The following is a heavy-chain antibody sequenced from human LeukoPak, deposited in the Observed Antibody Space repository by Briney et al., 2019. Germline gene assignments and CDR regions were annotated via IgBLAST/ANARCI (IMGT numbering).Heavy chain of an antibody. V-gene: IGHV3-30*18. CDR3: VKDTIPIVLKPSPHGMDV. CDR1: GFTFSSYT. D-gene: IGHD2-8*01. Sequence: GGSLRLSCAASGFTFSSYTLHWVRQGPGKGLECLAVISFDGNEKYYSDSVRGRFTISRDNSKNTLYLQMNSLTAEDTAVYYCVKDTIPIVLKPSPHGMDVWGQGTAVTVSS. CDR2: ISFDGNEK. J-gene: IGHJ6*02.